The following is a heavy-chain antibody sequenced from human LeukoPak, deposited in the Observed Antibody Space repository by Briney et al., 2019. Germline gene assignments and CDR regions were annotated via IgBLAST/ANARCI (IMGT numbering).Heavy chain of an antibody. CDR1: GFTFSSYA. CDR3: ARESGSSSDFDY. V-gene: IGHV3-30-3*01. D-gene: IGHD1-26*01. CDR2: ISYDGSNK. J-gene: IGHJ4*02. Sequence: GGSPRLSCAASGFTFSSYAMHWVRQAPGKGLEWVAVISYDGSNKYYADSVKGRFTISRDNSKNTLYLQMNSLRAEDTAVYYCARESGSSSDFDYWGQGTLVTVSS.